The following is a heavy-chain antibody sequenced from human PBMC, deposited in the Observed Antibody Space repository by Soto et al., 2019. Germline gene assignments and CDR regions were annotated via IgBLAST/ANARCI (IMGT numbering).Heavy chain of an antibody. J-gene: IGHJ4*02. CDR1: GGSFSGYY. D-gene: IGHD1-7*01. CDR2: INHSGST. CDR3: ARVDCITGTTFDY. V-gene: IGHV4-34*01. Sequence: SETLSLTCAVYGGSFSGYYWSWIRQPPGKGLEWIGEINHSGSTNYNPSLKSRVTISVDASKNQFSLKLSSVTAADTAVYYCARVDCITGTTFDYWGQGSPVPVSA.